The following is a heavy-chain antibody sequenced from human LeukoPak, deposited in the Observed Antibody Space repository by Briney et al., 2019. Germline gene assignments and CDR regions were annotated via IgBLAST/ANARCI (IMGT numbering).Heavy chain of an antibody. D-gene: IGHD3-10*01. Sequence: PSETLSLTCTVSGGSISGYYWSWVRQPPGNGLEWLGYISYSGSTNYNPSLKSRVTISIDTSKNQFSLKLSSVTAADTAVYYCARHAIYYGSGSYLNWFDPWGQGTLVTVSS. V-gene: IGHV4-59*08. J-gene: IGHJ5*02. CDR1: GGSISGYY. CDR2: ISYSGST. CDR3: ARHAIYYGSGSYLNWFDP.